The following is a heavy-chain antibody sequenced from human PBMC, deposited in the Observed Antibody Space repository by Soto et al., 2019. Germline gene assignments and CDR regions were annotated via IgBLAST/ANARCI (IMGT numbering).Heavy chain of an antibody. Sequence: QVQLQQWGAGLLKPSETLSLTCAVYGGSFSGYYWTWIRQPPGTGLGWIGEINHSGRTNYNPSNKMRVTISVDTSKNQFSLKLTSVTAADTAVYYCARDKITGLFDYWGQGTLVTVSS. V-gene: IGHV4-34*01. CDR2: INHSGRT. J-gene: IGHJ4*02. CDR3: ARDKITGLFDY. CDR1: GGSFSGYY. D-gene: IGHD2-8*02.